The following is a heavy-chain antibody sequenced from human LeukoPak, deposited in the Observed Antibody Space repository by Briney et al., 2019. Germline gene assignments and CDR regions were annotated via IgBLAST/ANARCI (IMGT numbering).Heavy chain of an antibody. Sequence: GGSLRLSCAASGFTFSDYAMHWVRQAPGKGLEWVSGISNSGGSTYYADSVKGRFTISRDKSKNTLYLQMNSLRGEDTAVYYCTKDRWIDYSSSSRPFDHWGQGTRVTVSS. V-gene: IGHV3-23*01. CDR1: GFTFSDYA. CDR2: ISNSGGST. J-gene: IGHJ4*02. D-gene: IGHD6-6*01. CDR3: TKDRWIDYSSSSRPFDH.